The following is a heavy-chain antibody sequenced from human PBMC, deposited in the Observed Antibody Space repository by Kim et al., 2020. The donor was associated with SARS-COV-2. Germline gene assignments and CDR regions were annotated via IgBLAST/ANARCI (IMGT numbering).Heavy chain of an antibody. Sequence: TSYAQKFQGRVTMTRDTSTSTVYMELSSLRSEDTAVYYCARVFLFSFMDVWGQGTTVTVSS. D-gene: IGHD2-21*01. J-gene: IGHJ6*02. CDR3: ARVFLFSFMDV. V-gene: IGHV1-46*01. CDR2: T.